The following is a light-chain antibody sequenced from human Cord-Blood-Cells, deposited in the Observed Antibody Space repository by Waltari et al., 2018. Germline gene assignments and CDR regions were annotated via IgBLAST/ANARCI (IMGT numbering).Light chain of an antibody. CDR2: SNN. V-gene: IGLV1-44*01. CDR1: SSNIGSNT. J-gene: IGLJ2*01. CDR3: AAWDDSLNGVV. Sequence: QSVLTQPPSASGTPGQRVTISCSGSSSNIGSNTVNWYQQLPGTAPKLLIYSNNQRPSGVPARFSCSKSGTSASLAISGLQSEDEADYYCAAWDDSLNGVVFGGGTKLTVL.